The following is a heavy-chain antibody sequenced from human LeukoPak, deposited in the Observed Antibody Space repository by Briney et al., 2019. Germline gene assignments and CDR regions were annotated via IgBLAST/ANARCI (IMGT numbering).Heavy chain of an antibody. CDR2: IYTSGST. CDR1: GGSISSGSYY. J-gene: IGHJ6*03. D-gene: IGHD1-1*01. CDR3: ARWARDWKDIGSDYYYYMDV. V-gene: IGHV4-61*02. Sequence: SETLSLTCSVSGGSISSGSYYWSWIRQPAGKGLEWIGRIYTSGSTNYNPSLKSRVTISVDTSKNQFSLKLSSVTAADTAVYYCARWARDWKDIGSDYYYYMDVWGKGTTVTVSS.